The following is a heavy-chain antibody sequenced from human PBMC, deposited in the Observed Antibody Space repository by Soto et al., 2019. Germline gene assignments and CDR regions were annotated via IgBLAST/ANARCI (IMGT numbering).Heavy chain of an antibody. J-gene: IGHJ4*02. Sequence: SVKVSCKAPGYTFRGYYIRWVRQSPGQGLEWMIWINPDISVTKCRQKFLVRVSTAWETSPGTAYMELGGLTSEETAVYFCTRVEETWTGGRCYSKFDDWAQATLVTVSS. D-gene: IGHD2-15*01. CDR1: GYTFRGYY. CDR3: TRVEETWTGGRCYSKFDD. V-gene: IGHV1-2*02. CDR2: INPDISVT.